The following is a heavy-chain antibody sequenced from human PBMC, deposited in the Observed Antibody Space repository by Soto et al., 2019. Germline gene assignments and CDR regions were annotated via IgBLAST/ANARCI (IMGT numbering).Heavy chain of an antibody. CDR1: GFAFSSFA. V-gene: IGHV3-23*01. Sequence: GGSLRLSCAASGFAFSSFAMSWVRQAPGKGLEWVSSITDSGASTFYADSVKGRLTTSRDNSKSTLYLQMNSLRAEDTAVYYCAKYKGVIHHLMFDCWGQGTRVTVS. D-gene: IGHD2-21*01. CDR3: AKYKGVIHHLMFDC. CDR2: ITDSGAST. J-gene: IGHJ4*02.